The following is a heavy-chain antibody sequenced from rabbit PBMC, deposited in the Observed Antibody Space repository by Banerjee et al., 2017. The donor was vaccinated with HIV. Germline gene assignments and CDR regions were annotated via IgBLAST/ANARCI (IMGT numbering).Heavy chain of an antibody. Sequence: QSLEESGGDLVKPGASLTLTCKASGIDFSSGYYMCWVRQAPGKGLEWIACIYSGGSTLIWAASWAKGRFTISKTSSTTVTLQMTSLTAADTATYFCARGTSSGGAGCDLWGQGTLVTVS. V-gene: IGHV1S40*01. CDR2: IYSGGSTLI. D-gene: IGHD3-1*01. J-gene: IGHJ4*01. CDR3: ARGTSSGGAGCDL. CDR1: GIDFSSGYY.